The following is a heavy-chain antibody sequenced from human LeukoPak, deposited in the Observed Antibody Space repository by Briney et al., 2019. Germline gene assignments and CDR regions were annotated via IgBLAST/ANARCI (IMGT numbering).Heavy chain of an antibody. J-gene: IGHJ4*02. CDR2: INSDGGST. D-gene: IGHD6-19*01. CDR3: VRDIGAVAGTDDY. V-gene: IGHV3-74*01. Sequence: GGSLRLSCAASGFTLSSYWMHWVRQAPGKGLVWVSRINSDGGSTTYADSVKGRFTIYRDNAKKTLYLQMNSLRVEDTAVYYCVRDIGAVAGTDDYWGQGTLVTVSS. CDR1: GFTLSSYW.